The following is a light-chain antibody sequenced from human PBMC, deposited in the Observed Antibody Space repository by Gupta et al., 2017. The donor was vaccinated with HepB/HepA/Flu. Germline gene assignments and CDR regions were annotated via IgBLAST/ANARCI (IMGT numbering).Light chain of an antibody. CDR3: QSADATGSSYV. CDR2: KDS. J-gene: IGLJ1*01. V-gene: IGLV3-25*03. CDR1: ALAKQY. Sequence: SYELTQPPSVSVSPGQTARITCSADALAKQYAYWYQQKAGQAPVLVIYKDSESPSGIPERFSGSSSGTTLTLIISGVQAEDEADYYCQSADATGSSYVFGPGTKVTVL.